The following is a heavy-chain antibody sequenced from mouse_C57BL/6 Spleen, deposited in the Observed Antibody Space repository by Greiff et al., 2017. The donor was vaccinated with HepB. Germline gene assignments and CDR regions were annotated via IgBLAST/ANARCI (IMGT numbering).Heavy chain of an antibody. V-gene: IGHV1-52*01. CDR1: GYTFTSYW. CDR3: ARCPVYGSPYYYAMDY. D-gene: IGHD1-1*01. Sequence: QVQLQQPGAELVRPGSSVKLSCKASGYTFTSYWMHWVKQRPIQGLEWIGNIDPSDSETHYNQKFKDKATLTVDKSSSTAYMQLRSLTSADSAVYDCARCPVYGSPYYYAMDYWGQGTSVTVSS. J-gene: IGHJ4*01. CDR2: IDPSDSET.